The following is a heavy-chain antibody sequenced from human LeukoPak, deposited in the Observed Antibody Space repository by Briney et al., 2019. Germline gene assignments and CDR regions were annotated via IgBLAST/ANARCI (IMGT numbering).Heavy chain of an antibody. CDR1: GYTYTGYY. V-gene: IGHV1-2*02. CDR3: ARDFGGVIVKNPSQRAFDI. J-gene: IGHJ3*02. D-gene: IGHD3-16*02. CDR2: INPNSGGT. Sequence: GASVKVSCKASGYTYTGYYMHWVRQAPGQGLEWMGWINPNSGGTNYAQKFQGRVTMTRDTSISTAYMELSRLRSDDTAVYYCARDFGGVIVKNPSQRAFDIWGQGTMVTVSS.